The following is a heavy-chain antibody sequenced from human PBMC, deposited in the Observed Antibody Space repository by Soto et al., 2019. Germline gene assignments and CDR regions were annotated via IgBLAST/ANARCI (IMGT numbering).Heavy chain of an antibody. CDR3: AREEPSSGMDV. Sequence: HPGGSLRLSCAASGFTFSSCEMNWVRQAPGKGLEWVSYISSSGSTIYYADSVKGRFTISRDNAKNSLYLQMNSLRAEDTAVYYCAREEPSSGMDVWGQGTTVTVSS. D-gene: IGHD1-1*01. V-gene: IGHV3-48*03. J-gene: IGHJ6*02. CDR2: ISSSGSTI. CDR1: GFTFSSCE.